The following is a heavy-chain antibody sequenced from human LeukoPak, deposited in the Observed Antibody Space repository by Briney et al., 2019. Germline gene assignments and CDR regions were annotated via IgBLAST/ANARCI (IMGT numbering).Heavy chain of an antibody. V-gene: IGHV4-39*07. Sequence: SETLSLTCTVSGGSISSSSYYWGWIRQPPGKGLEWIGSIYYSGSTYYNPSLKSRVTISVDTSKNQFSLKLSSVTAADTAVYYCAREDTPMVTPFDYWGQGTLVTVSS. CDR1: GGSISSSSYY. CDR2: IYYSGST. J-gene: IGHJ4*02. CDR3: AREDTPMVTPFDY. D-gene: IGHD5-18*01.